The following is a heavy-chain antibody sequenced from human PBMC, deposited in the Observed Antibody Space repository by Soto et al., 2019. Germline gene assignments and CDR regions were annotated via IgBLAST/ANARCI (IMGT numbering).Heavy chain of an antibody. CDR2: ISAYNGNT. D-gene: IGHD3-22*01. J-gene: IGHJ6*02. V-gene: IGHV1-18*01. Sequence: GASVKVSCKASGYTFTSYGISWVRQAPGQGLEWMGWISAYNGNTNYAQKLQGRVTMTTDTSTSTAYMELRSLRSDDTAVYYCARDHSSGYYYYYYDMDVWGQGTTVTVSS. CDR3: ARDHSSGYYYYYYDMDV. CDR1: GYTFTSYG.